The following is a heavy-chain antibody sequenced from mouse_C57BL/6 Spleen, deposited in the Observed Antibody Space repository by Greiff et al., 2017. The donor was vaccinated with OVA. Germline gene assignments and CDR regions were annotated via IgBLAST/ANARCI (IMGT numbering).Heavy chain of an antibody. D-gene: IGHD2-3*01. CDR1: GYTFTSYW. Sequence: VQLQQSGAELVKPGASVKMSCKASGYTFTSYWITWVKQRPGQGLEWIGDIYPGSGSTNYNEKFKSKATLTVDTSSSTAYMQLSSLTSEDSAVYYCARTAWLLPYAMDYWGQGTSVTVSS. V-gene: IGHV1-55*01. J-gene: IGHJ4*01. CDR3: ARTAWLLPYAMDY. CDR2: IYPGSGST.